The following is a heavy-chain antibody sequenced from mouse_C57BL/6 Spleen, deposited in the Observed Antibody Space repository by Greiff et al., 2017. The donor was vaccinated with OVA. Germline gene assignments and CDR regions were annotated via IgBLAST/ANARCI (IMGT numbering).Heavy chain of an antibody. CDR1: GYTFTSYW. J-gene: IGHJ4*01. Sequence: VQLQQPGAELVKPGASVKMSCKASGYTFTSYWITWVKQRPGQGLEWIGDIYPGSGSTNYNEKFKSKATLTVDTSSSTAYMQLSSLTSEDSAVYYCARDYDYDNYYAMDYWGQGTSVTVSS. V-gene: IGHV1-55*01. CDR3: ARDYDYDNYYAMDY. D-gene: IGHD2-4*01. CDR2: IYPGSGST.